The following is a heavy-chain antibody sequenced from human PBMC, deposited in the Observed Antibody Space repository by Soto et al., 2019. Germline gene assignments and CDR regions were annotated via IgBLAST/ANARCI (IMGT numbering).Heavy chain of an antibody. J-gene: IGHJ4*02. V-gene: IGHV3-30*18. CDR3: AKDLRITMIVVVIGTFDY. Sequence: GGSMRLSCAASGFTFSSYCMHWVRQDTGKGLEWVAVISCDGSNTYYADSVKGRFTISRDNSKNTLYLQMNSLRAEDTAVYYCAKDLRITMIVVVIGTFDYWGQGTLVTVSS. CDR2: ISCDGSNT. D-gene: IGHD3-22*01. CDR1: GFTFSSYC.